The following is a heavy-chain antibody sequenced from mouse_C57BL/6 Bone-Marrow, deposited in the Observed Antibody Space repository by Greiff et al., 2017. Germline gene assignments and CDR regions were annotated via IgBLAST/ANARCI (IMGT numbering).Heavy chain of an antibody. V-gene: IGHV1-62-2*01. D-gene: IGHD1-1*01. J-gene: IGHJ3*01. CDR2: FYPGSGSI. CDR3: ARHAYPNYYGAAWFAY. CDR1: GYTFTEYT. Sequence: VKLMESGAELVKPGASVKLSSKASGYTFTEYTIHWVKQRSGQGLEWIGWFYPGSGSIKYNEKFKDKATLTADKSSSTVYMELSRLTSEDSAVYFCARHAYPNYYGAAWFAYWGQGTLVTVSA.